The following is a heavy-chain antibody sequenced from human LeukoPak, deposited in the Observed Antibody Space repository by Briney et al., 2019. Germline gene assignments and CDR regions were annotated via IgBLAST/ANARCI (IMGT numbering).Heavy chain of an antibody. CDR3: ARGRGVKESSAVGDY. CDR2: INHSGST. V-gene: IGHV4-34*01. D-gene: IGHD6-25*01. CDR1: GGSFSGYY. Sequence: SETLSLTCAVYGGSFSGYYWSWIRQPPGKGLEWIGEINHSGSTNYNPSLKSRVTISVDTSKNQFSLKLSSVTAADTAVYHCARGRGVKESSAVGDYWGQGTLVTVSS. J-gene: IGHJ4*02.